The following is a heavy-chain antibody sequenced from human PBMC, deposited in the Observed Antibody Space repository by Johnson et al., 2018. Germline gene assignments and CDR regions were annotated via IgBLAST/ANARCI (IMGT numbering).Heavy chain of an antibody. J-gene: IGHJ6*03. CDR2: IYPGDSDT. CDR3: AKAPTPNTAPHYMDV. CDR1: GYTFTSYW. D-gene: IGHD5-18*01. Sequence: VQLVESGAEVKKPGESLRISCMGSGYTFTSYWIGWVRQMPGKGLEWMGIIYPGDSDTRYSPSFQGQVTISADKSISTAYLQWSSLKASDTAMYYCAKAPTPNTAPHYMDVWAKGTTVTVSS. V-gene: IGHV5-51*01.